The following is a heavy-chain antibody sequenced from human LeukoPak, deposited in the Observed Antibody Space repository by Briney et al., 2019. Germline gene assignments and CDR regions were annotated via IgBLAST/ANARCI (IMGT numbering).Heavy chain of an antibody. CDR2: IYYSGST. J-gene: IGHJ5*02. CDR3: ARDGNREYSSYLLDP. Sequence: SETLSLTCTVSGYSISSGYYWGWIRQPPGKGLEWIGTIYYSGSTYYNPSLKSRVTISVDTSKNQFSLKLSSVTAEDTAVYYCARDGNREYSSYLLDPWGQGTLVTVSS. CDR1: GYSISSGYY. D-gene: IGHD6-6*01. V-gene: IGHV4-38-2*02.